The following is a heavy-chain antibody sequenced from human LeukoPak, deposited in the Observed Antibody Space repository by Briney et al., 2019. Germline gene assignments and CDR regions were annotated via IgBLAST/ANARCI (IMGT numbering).Heavy chain of an antibody. CDR1: GYTFTGYY. J-gene: IGHJ4*02. CDR2: INPNSGGT. Sequence: ASVKVSCKASGYTFTGYYMHWVRQAPGQGLEWMGWINPNSGGTNYAQKFQGRVTMTRDTSISTAYMELSRLRPDDTAVYYCARDSGITIFGVVMDLFDYWGQGTLVTVSS. V-gene: IGHV1-2*02. D-gene: IGHD3-3*01. CDR3: ARDSGITIFGVVMDLFDY.